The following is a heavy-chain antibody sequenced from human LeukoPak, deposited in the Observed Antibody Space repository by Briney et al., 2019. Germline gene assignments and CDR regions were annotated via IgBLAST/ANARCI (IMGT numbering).Heavy chain of an antibody. Sequence: GRSLRLSCAVSGITLSNYGMSWVRKAPGKGLEWVAGMSGSGGGTNYADSVKGRFTVSRDNSKNTLYLQMKSLRVEDTAVYFCAKRGVVIRVILVGFYKEAYYFDSWGQGALVTVSS. V-gene: IGHV3-23*01. D-gene: IGHD3-22*01. J-gene: IGHJ4*02. CDR3: AKRGVVIRVILVGFYKEAYYFDS. CDR1: GITLSNYG. CDR2: MSGSGGGT.